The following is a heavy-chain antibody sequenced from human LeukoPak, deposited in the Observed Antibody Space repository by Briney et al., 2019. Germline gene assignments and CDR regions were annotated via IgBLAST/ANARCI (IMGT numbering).Heavy chain of an antibody. CDR1: GYTFTGYY. CDR3: ARVGGYSYVAYYFDY. V-gene: IGHV1-2*02. J-gene: IGHJ4*02. CDR2: INPNSGGT. D-gene: IGHD3-10*02. Sequence: ASVKVSCKASGYTFTGYYMHWVRQAPGQGLEWMGWINPNSGGTNYAQKLQGRVTMTRDTSISTAYMELSRLRSDDTAVYYCARVGGYSYVAYYFDYWGQGTLVTVSS.